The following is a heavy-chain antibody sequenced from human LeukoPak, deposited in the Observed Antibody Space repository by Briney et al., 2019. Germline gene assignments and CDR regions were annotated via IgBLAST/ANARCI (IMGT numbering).Heavy chain of an antibody. V-gene: IGHV3-33*01. J-gene: IGHJ6*02. CDR3: ARDAVDTANAV. D-gene: IGHD5-18*01. Sequence: PGRSLRLSCAASGFTFSSYGMHWVRQAPGKGLEWVAVIWYDGSNKYYADSVKGRFTISRDNAKNTLYLQMNSLRAEDTAVYYCARDAVDTANAVWGQGTTDTVSS. CDR1: GFTFSSYG. CDR2: IWYDGSNK.